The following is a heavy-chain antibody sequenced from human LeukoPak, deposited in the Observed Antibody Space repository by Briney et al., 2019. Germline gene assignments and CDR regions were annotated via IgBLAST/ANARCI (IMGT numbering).Heavy chain of an antibody. CDR3: ARDSSAYQ. Sequence: AGGSLRLSCAASGFNFSTYWMSWVRQAPGKGREWVANIKEDGSEKYYGDSVKGRFTISRDNAKNSLYLQMNSLRAEDTAVYYCARDSSAYQWGQGTLVTVPS. V-gene: IGHV3-7*01. CDR2: IKEDGSEK. J-gene: IGHJ4*02. CDR1: GFNFSTYW. D-gene: IGHD3-22*01.